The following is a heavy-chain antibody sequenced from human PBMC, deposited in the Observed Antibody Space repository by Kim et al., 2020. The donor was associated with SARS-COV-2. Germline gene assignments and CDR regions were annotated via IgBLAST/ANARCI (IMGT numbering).Heavy chain of an antibody. J-gene: IGHJ4*02. CDR2: ISGTGGTT. D-gene: IGHD1-1*01. Sequence: GGSLRLSCVASGFTLSTYAMSWVRQAPGKGLEWVSSISGTGGTTDYADSVKGRFTISRDNARNTLSLQLNSLRAEDTAIYYCARDGYNWIPFDYWGPGT. CDR3: ARDGYNWIPFDY. CDR1: GFTLSTYA. V-gene: IGHV3-23*01.